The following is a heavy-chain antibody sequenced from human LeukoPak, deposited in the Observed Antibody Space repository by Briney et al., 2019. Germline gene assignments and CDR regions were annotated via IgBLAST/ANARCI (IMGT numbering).Heavy chain of an antibody. CDR1: GYTFTDFY. CDR2: INPNSGGT. Sequence: ASGKVSCKASGYTFTDFYIHCVRQAPGRGLEWMGWINPNSGGTNYAQKFQGRVTMTRDTSISTAYIELSRLRSDDTAVYYCARVAVLMLYGSSFYYFDYWGQGALVTVSS. CDR3: ARVAVLMLYGSSFYYFDY. D-gene: IGHD2-8*01. J-gene: IGHJ4*02. V-gene: IGHV1-2*02.